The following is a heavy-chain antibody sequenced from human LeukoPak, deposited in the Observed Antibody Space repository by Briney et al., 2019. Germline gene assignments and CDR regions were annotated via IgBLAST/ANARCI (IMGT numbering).Heavy chain of an antibody. CDR3: ARQALGGYNDY. Sequence: GESLKISCKGSGYSFTTYWIGWVRQMPGEGLEWMGIIYPGDSDSRYSPSFQGQVTISADKSINTAYLQWSSLKASDTAIYYCARQALGGYNDYWGQGTLVTVSS. CDR2: IYPGDSDS. D-gene: IGHD5-24*01. J-gene: IGHJ4*02. V-gene: IGHV5-51*01. CDR1: GYSFTTYW.